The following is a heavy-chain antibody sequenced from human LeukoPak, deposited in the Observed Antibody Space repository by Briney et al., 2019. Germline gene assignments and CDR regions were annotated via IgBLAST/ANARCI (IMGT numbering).Heavy chain of an antibody. Sequence: GSLRLSCAATGFSFSSYSLNWVRQAPGQGLEWVSYITSSSSTIYYADSVKGRFTISRDNAKNSLYLQMNSLRAEDTAVYYCARDPSRGDFWSGYERGWHAFDIWGQGTMVTVSS. V-gene: IGHV3-48*01. D-gene: IGHD3-3*01. J-gene: IGHJ3*02. CDR1: GFSFSSYS. CDR3: ARDPSRGDFWSGYERGWHAFDI. CDR2: ITSSSSTI.